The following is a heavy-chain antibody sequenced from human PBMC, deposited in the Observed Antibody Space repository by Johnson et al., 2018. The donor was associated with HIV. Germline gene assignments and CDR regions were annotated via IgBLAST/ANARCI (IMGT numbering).Heavy chain of an antibody. CDR1: GFTFSSYA. Sequence: QVQLVESGGGVVQPGRSLRLSCAASGFTFSSYAMHWVRQAPGKGLEWVANIKQDGSNKYYADSVKGRFTISRDNSKNTLYLQMNSLRAEDTAVYYCARGWQQRAFDIWGQGTMVTVSS. CDR3: ARGWQQRAFDI. CDR2: IKQDGSNK. J-gene: IGHJ3*02. V-gene: IGHV3-30-3*01. D-gene: IGHD6-13*01.